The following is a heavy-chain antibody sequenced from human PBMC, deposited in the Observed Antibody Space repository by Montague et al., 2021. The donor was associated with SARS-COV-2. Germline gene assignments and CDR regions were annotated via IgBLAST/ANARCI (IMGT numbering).Heavy chain of an antibody. D-gene: IGHD5-24*01. J-gene: IGHJ4*02. CDR3: ARCRDGYKSGRYFDY. V-gene: IGHV2-70*17. CDR2: IAWDDYE. Sequence: PALVKPTQTLTLTCTFSGFPLSTSVMSVSWIRQPPGKALEWLARIAWDDYEFYSTSLKTRLTISKDTSKNQVVLTMTNMDPVDTATYYCARCRDGYKSGRYFDYWGQGTLVTVSS. CDR1: GFPLSTSVMS.